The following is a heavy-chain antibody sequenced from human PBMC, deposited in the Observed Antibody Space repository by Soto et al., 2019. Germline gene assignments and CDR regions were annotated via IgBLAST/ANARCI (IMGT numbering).Heavy chain of an antibody. CDR2: IIHIFGTP. J-gene: IGHJ4*02. CDR3: ARPLERHYNYGFIY. V-gene: IGHV1-69*01. Sequence: QVQLVQSGAEVKKPGSSVKVSCKASGGTFSSYSISWVRQAPGHGLEWMGGIIHIFGTPNYAQQVQGRVTNTADEYTRTDYMELSSLKTDDKAEYYSARPLERHYNYGFIYWGQETLVTV. D-gene: IGHD5-18*01. CDR1: GGTFSSYS.